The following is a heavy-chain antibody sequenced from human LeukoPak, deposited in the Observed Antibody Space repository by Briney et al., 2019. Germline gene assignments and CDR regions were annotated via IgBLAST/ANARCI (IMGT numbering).Heavy chain of an antibody. Sequence: GESLKISCKGSGYSFTSYWIGWVRQMPGKGLEWMGIIYPGDSDTRYSPSFQGQVTISADKSISTAYLQWSSLKASDTAMYYCARLAYCGGDCYWAFYFDYWGQGTLVTVSS. D-gene: IGHD2-21*02. J-gene: IGHJ4*02. CDR2: IYPGDSDT. CDR3: ARLAYCGGDCYWAFYFDY. CDR1: GYSFTSYW. V-gene: IGHV5-51*01.